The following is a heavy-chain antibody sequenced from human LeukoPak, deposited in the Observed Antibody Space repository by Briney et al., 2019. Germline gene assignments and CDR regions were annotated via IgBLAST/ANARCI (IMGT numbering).Heavy chain of an antibody. CDR3: ARGRIVVVPAATYGPYYYYYMDV. D-gene: IGHD2-2*01. CDR1: GFTVSSNY. J-gene: IGHJ6*03. Sequence: PGGSLRLSCAASGFTVSSNYMSWVRQAPGKGLEWVSVIYSGGSTYYADSVKGRFTISRDNSKNTLYLQMNSLRAEDTAVYYCARGRIVVVPAATYGPYYYYYMDVWGKGTTVTVSS. V-gene: IGHV3-53*01. CDR2: IYSGGST.